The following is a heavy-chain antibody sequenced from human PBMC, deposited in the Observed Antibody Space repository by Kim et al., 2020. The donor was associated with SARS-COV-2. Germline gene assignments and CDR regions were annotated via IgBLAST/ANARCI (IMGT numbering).Heavy chain of an antibody. CDR1: GFTFSSYS. V-gene: IGHV3-21*01. CDR3: AREDDILPFDY. CDR2: ISSSSSYI. J-gene: IGHJ4*02. D-gene: IGHD3-9*01. Sequence: GGSLRLSCAASGFTFSSYSMNWVRQAPGKGLEWVSSISSSSSYIYYADSVKGRFTISRDNAKNSLYLQMNSLRAEDTAVYYCAREDDILPFDYWGQGTLVTVSS.